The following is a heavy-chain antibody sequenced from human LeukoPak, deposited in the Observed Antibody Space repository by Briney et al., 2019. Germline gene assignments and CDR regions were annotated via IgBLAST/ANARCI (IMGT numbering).Heavy chain of an antibody. CDR1: GYTFTGYY. CDR2: LNPNNGDT. D-gene: IGHD6-19*01. J-gene: IGHJ4*02. V-gene: IGHV1-2*02. Sequence: ASVKVSCKASGYTFTGYYMHWVRQAPGQGLEWVAWLNPNNGDTNFAQKFQGRVTVTRDTSISTAYMDLSSLTSDDTAVYYCARRSSGWFHIDYWGQGTLVTVSS. CDR3: ARRSSGWFHIDY.